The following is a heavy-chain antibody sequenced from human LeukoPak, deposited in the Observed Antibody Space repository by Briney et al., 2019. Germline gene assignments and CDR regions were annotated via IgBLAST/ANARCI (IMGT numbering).Heavy chain of an antibody. CDR1: GGSISSSSYY. V-gene: IGHV4-39*01. CDR2: IYYSGST. J-gene: IGHJ1*01. Sequence: SETLSLTCTVSGGSISSSSYYWGWIRQPPGKGLEWIGSIYYSGSTYYNPSLKSRVTISVDTSKNQFSLKLSSVTAADTAVYYCAGQWELLSYFQHWGQGTLVTVSS. D-gene: IGHD1-26*01. CDR3: AGQWELLSYFQH.